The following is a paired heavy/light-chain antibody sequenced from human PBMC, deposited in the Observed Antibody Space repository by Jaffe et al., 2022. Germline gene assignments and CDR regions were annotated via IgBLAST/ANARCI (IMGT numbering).Heavy chain of an antibody. V-gene: IGHV4-30-2*01. CDR1: GGSISSGGYS. D-gene: IGHD4-17*01. CDR2: IYHSGST. Sequence: QLQLQESGSGLVKPSQTLSLTCAVSGGSISSGGYSWSWIRQPPGKGLEWIGYIYHSGSTYYNPSLKSRVTISVDRSKNQFSLKLSSVTAADTAVYYCARGPLTTVGRGVRGAFDIWGQGTMVTVSS. J-gene: IGHJ3*02. CDR3: ARGPLTTVGRGVRGAFDI.
Light chain of an antibody. V-gene: IGKV3-20*01. CDR3: QQYGSSSWT. CDR2: GAS. Sequence: EIVLTQSPGTLSLSPGERATLSCRASQSVSSSYLAWYQQKPGQAPRLLIYGASSRATGIPDRFSGSGSGTDFTLTISRLEPEDFAVYYCQQYGSSSWTFGQGTKVEIK. J-gene: IGKJ1*01. CDR1: QSVSSSY.